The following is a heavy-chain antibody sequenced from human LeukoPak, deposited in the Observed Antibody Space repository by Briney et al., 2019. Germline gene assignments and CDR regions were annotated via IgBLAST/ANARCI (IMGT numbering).Heavy chain of an antibody. CDR1: GGSISSYY. J-gene: IGHJ4*02. D-gene: IGHD6-6*01. V-gene: IGHV4-59*05. CDR3: ARGYSSSLYFDY. Sequence: SETLSLTCTVSGGSISSYYWSWIRQPAGKGLEWIGSIYYSGSTYYNPSLKSRVTISVDTSKNQFSLKLSSVTAADTAVYYCARGYSSSLYFDYWGQGTLVTVSS. CDR2: IYYSGST.